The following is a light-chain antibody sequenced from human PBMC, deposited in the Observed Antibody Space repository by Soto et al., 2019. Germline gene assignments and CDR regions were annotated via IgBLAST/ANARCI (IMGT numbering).Light chain of an antibody. V-gene: IGLV2-14*01. Sequence: QSALTQPASVSGSPGQSITISCTGTSSDVGGYNYVSWYQQHPGKVPKLMIYEVSNRPSGVSNRFSGSKSGNTASLTISGLQAEDEADYYCSSYTSSNTLVFGGGTQLTVL. CDR1: SSDVGGYNY. CDR3: SSYTSSNTLV. CDR2: EVS. J-gene: IGLJ2*01.